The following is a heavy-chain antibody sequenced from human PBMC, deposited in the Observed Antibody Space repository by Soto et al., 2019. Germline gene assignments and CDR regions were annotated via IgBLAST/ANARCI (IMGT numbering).Heavy chain of an antibody. Sequence: QVQRVQSGAEVKKPGSSVKVSCKASGGTFSSFGFNWVRQAPGQGLEWMGGIIPLYGTANHAQRFQGRVTISADESTSTVYIELISLRSEDTAIYYCARDRSMDGYNSRSFDYWGQGTLVTVSS. D-gene: IGHD5-12*01. V-gene: IGHV1-69*01. CDR2: IIPLYGTA. J-gene: IGHJ4*02. CDR1: GGTFSSFG. CDR3: ARDRSMDGYNSRSFDY.